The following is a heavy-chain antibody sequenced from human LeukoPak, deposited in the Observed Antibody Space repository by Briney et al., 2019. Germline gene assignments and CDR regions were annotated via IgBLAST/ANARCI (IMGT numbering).Heavy chain of an antibody. CDR3: ASRDSSGWYEEA. J-gene: IGHJ5*02. D-gene: IGHD6-19*01. CDR2: INPSGGRT. CDR1: GYTFTTYY. Sequence: ASVKVSCRASGYTFTTYYIHWVRQAPGQGLEWMGVINPSGGRTSYAQKFQGRVTMTRDTSTSTVYMDLSSLRSEDTAMYYCASRDSSGWYEEAWGQGTLVTVSS. V-gene: IGHV1-46*01.